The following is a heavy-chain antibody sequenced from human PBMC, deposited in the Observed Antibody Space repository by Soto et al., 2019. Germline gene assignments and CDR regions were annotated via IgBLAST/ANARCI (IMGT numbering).Heavy chain of an antibody. Sequence: SETLSLTCTASGGSISSGGYYWRWIRQHPGKGLEWIGTIYFSGTTYYNPSLKSRVTISVDTSKSQFSLKLSSVTAADTAVYYCARRDRSGFSYWLDTWGQGTLVTVSS. CDR2: IYFSGTT. V-gene: IGHV4-31*03. D-gene: IGHD3-22*01. CDR1: GGSISSGGYY. J-gene: IGHJ5*02. CDR3: ARRDRSGFSYWLDT.